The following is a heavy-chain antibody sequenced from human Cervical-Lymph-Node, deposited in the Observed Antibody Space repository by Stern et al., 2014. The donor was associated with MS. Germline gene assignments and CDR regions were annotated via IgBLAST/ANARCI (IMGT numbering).Heavy chain of an antibody. CDR3: ARHVQGFDY. V-gene: IGHV5-51*01. CDR2: IYPYESDT. J-gene: IGHJ4*02. Sequence: EVQLVQSGAEVKKPGESLKISCKLSGYSFTIYYIAWVRQMPGKGLEWMGVIYPYESDTTYSPSFQGQVTISADKSITPAYLQWSSLRASDTAMYYCARHVQGFDYWGQGTLVTVSS. CDR1: GYSFTIYY.